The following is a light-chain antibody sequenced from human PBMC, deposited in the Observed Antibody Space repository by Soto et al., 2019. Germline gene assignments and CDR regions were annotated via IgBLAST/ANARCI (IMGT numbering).Light chain of an antibody. V-gene: IGKV4-1*01. Sequence: DIVMTQSPNSLAVSLGERATINCKSTQSVLYSSNNKNYLAWFQQKPGQPPKLLIYWASIRQSGVPARFSGSGSGTGFTLTISDLQAEDVAVYYCQQYFSTPITFGGGTKVEIK. J-gene: IGKJ4*01. CDR3: QQYFSTPIT. CDR2: WAS. CDR1: QSVLYSSNNKNY.